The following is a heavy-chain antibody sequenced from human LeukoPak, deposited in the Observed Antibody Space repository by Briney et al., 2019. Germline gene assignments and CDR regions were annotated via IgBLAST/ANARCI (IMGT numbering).Heavy chain of an antibody. CDR3: ARSGIAVAGSLFDY. Sequence: SETLSLTCTVSGGSISSYYWSWIRQPPGKGLELIGYIYYSGSTNYNPSLKSRVTISVDTSKNQFSLKLSSVTAADTAVYYCARSGIAVAGSLFDYWGQGTLVTVSS. V-gene: IGHV4-59*08. CDR1: GGSISSYY. J-gene: IGHJ4*02. CDR2: IYYSGST. D-gene: IGHD6-19*01.